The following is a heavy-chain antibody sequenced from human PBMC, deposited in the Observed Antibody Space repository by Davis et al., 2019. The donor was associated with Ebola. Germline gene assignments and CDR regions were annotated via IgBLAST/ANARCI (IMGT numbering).Heavy chain of an antibody. Sequence: PGGSLRLSCTVSGGSISSYYWSWIRQHPGKGLEWIGYIYYSGSTYYNPSLKSRVTISVDTSKNQFSLKLSSVTAEDTAVYYCARGEERDIVVVPAADHYYYYMDVWGKGTTVTVSS. D-gene: IGHD2-2*01. CDR1: GGSISSYY. CDR2: IYYSGST. J-gene: IGHJ6*03. V-gene: IGHV4-59*01. CDR3: ARGEERDIVVVPAADHYYYYMDV.